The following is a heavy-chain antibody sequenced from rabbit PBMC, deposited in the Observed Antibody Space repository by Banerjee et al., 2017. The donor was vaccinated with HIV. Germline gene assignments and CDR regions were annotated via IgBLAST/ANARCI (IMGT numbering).Heavy chain of an antibody. J-gene: IGHJ4*01. CDR1: GFSFSSSYT. CDR3: ARDLAGVIGWNFNL. V-gene: IGHV1S45*01. D-gene: IGHD4-1*01. Sequence: QEQLEESGGDLVKPEGSLTLTCTASGFSFSSSYTMCWVRQAPGKGLEWIGCINTGSSGSTYYASWAKGRFTISKTSSTTMTLQMTSLTVADTATYFCARDLAGVIGWNFNLWGPGTL. CDR2: INTGSSGST.